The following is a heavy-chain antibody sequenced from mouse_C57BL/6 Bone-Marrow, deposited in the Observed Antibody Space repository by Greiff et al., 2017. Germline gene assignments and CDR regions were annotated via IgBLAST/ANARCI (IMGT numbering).Heavy chain of an antibody. J-gene: IGHJ1*03. CDR1: GFNIKDDY. CDR3: TTRVRPVYWYLDV. D-gene: IGHD2-14*01. Sequence: EVKLMESGAELVRPGASVKLSCKASGFNIKDDYMHWVKQRPEQGLEWIGWIDPENGDTEYASKFQGKATITADTSSNTAYRQLSSLTSEDTAVDYCTTRVRPVYWYLDVWGTGTTVTVSS. CDR2: IDPENGDT. V-gene: IGHV14-4*01.